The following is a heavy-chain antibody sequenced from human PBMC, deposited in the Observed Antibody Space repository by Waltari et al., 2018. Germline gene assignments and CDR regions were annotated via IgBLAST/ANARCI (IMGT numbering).Heavy chain of an antibody. J-gene: IGHJ4*02. CDR2: INHCGST. V-gene: IGHV4-34*01. Sequence: QVQLQQWCAGLLKPSETLSLTCAVYGGSFSGYYWSWIRQPQGKELEWIGEINHCGSTKYNSSINGRVTIAVDRSKNEFSLKLSSVTAADTAVYYCARDEGSGWYDYFDYWGQGTLVTVSS. D-gene: IGHD6-19*01. CDR3: ARDEGSGWYDYFDY. CDR1: GGSFSGYY.